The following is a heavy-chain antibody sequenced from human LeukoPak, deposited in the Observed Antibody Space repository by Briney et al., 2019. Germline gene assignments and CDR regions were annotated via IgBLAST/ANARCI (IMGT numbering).Heavy chain of an antibody. J-gene: IGHJ6*03. CDR1: GFTFSSYW. CDR3: ARVGGAAAGYYYYYYMDV. D-gene: IGHD6-13*01. CDR2: INSDGSST. Sequence: GGSLRLSCAASGFTFSSYWMHWVRQAPGKGLVWVSRINSDGSSTSYADSVKGRFTISRDNAKNTLYLQMNSLRAEDTAVYYCARVGGAAAGYYYYYYMDVWGKGTTVTVSS. V-gene: IGHV3-74*01.